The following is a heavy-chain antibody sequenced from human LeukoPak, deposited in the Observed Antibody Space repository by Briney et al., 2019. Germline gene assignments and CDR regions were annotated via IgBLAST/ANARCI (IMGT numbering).Heavy chain of an antibody. J-gene: IGHJ4*02. Sequence: GASVKVSCKASGYTFTGYYMHWVRQAPGQGLEWMGWINPNSGGTNYAQKFQGRVTMTEDTSTDTAYMELSSLRSEDTAVYYCATAILWFGELPTDYWGQGTLVTVSS. CDR3: ATAILWFGELPTDY. CDR1: GYTFTGYY. V-gene: IGHV1-2*02. CDR2: INPNSGGT. D-gene: IGHD3-10*01.